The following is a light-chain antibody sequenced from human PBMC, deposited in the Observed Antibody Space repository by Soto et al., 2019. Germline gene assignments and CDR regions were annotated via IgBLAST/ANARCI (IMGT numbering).Light chain of an antibody. Sequence: IVVTQSPGSRAVSLGERSTIDCKSSHGVLSTSSKNNHLAWYQQKPGQPPKLLIYWASNRDSGVPDRFSGSGSGTDFTPTISSLQAEDVAVYYCQQYYSTPRTFGQGTKVDIK. CDR1: HGVLSTSSKNNH. CDR2: WAS. V-gene: IGKV4-1*01. CDR3: QQYYSTPRT. J-gene: IGKJ1*01.